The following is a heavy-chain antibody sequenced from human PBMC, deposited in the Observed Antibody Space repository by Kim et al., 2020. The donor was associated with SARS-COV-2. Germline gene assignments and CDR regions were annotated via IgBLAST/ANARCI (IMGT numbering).Heavy chain of an antibody. J-gene: IGHJ2*01. CDR2: IWYDGSNK. Sequence: GGSLRLSCAASGFTFSSYGMHWVRQAPGKGLEWVAVIWYDGSNKYYADSVKGRFTISRDNSKNTLYLQMNSLRAEDTAVYYCARDKNYYDSSGYHGGWYFDLWGRGTLVTVSS. V-gene: IGHV3-33*01. CDR1: GFTFSSYG. D-gene: IGHD3-22*01. CDR3: ARDKNYYDSSGYHGGWYFDL.